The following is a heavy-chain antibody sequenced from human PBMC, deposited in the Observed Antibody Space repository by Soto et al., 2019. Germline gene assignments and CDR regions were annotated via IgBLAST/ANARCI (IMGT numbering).Heavy chain of an antibody. Sequence: SETLSLTCTVSGGSITSSSYYWGWIRQPPGKGLEWIGSIYYSGSTYYNPSLKSRVTISVDTSKNQFSLKLSSVTAADTAVYYCATQEVGGSYVYTFDPWRQGTLVTVSS. J-gene: IGHJ5*02. CDR2: IYYSGST. V-gene: IGHV4-39*01. CDR1: GGSITSSSYY. D-gene: IGHD1-26*01. CDR3: ATQEVGGSYVYTFDP.